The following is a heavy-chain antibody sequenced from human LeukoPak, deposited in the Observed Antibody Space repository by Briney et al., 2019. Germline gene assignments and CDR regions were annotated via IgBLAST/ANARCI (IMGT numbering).Heavy chain of an antibody. D-gene: IGHD1-1*01. CDR1: GFTFSSYS. V-gene: IGHV3-21*01. J-gene: IGHJ4*02. CDR3: ARCTTGKTFGSLREIKKSREIDY. CDR2: ISSSSSYI. Sequence: GGSLRLSCAASGFTFSSYSMNWVRQAPGKGLEWVSSISSSSSYINYADSVRGRFTISRNNAKNSLFLQMDSLRGEDTAVYYCARCTTGKTFGSLREIKKSREIDYWGQGTLVTVSS.